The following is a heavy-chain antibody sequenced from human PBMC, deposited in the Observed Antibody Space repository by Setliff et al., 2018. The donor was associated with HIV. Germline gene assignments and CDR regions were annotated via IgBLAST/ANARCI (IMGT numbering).Heavy chain of an antibody. CDR1: GGSISISD. D-gene: IGHD2-2*01. V-gene: IGHV4-4*09. J-gene: IGHJ6*03. CDR3: ARDRDIVVVPASPQGYYYYMDV. Sequence: SETLSLTCTVSGGSISISDWSWIRQPPGKGLEWIGCIYTSGNTNYNPSLKSRVTISINTSKNQFSLKLSSVTAADTAVYYCARDRDIVVVPASPQGYYYYMDVWGKGTRSPSP. CDR2: IYTSGNT.